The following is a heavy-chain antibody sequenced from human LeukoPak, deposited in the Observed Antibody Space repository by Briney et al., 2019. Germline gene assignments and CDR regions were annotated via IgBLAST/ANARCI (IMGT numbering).Heavy chain of an antibody. CDR1: GGSSSSRSYH. D-gene: IGHD2-15*01. J-gene: IGHJ4*02. CDR2: VYHSGST. CDR3: ARRDCSGGSCPGAYFDY. Sequence: SETLSLTCTVSGGSSSSRSYHWAWIRQPPGKGLEWIGTVYHSGSTYYNPSLKSRVTISVDTPKNQFSLKLSSVTVADTAVYYCARRDCSGGSCPGAYFDYWGQGTQVTVSS. V-gene: IGHV4-39*01.